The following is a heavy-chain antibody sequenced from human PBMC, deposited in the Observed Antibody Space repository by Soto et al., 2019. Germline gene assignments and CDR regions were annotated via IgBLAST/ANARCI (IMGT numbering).Heavy chain of an antibody. Sequence: QLQLQESGPGLVKPSETLSLTCSVSGGSISSTSYYWGWIRQPPGKGLEWIGGVYYSGITYYSPSLKSRVTMSADTSKNQFSLKLSSVTAADTAVYYCARLGTMILPWFDWFDPWGQGTLVTVSS. J-gene: IGHJ5*02. CDR2: VYYSGIT. CDR3: ARLGTMILPWFDWFDP. V-gene: IGHV4-39*01. CDR1: GGSISSTSYY. D-gene: IGHD3-22*01.